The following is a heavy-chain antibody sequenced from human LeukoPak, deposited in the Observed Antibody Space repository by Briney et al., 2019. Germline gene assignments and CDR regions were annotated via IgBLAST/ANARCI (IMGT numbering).Heavy chain of an antibody. J-gene: IGHJ2*01. D-gene: IGHD3-16*02. CDR3: ARVPTFEGIIVQNYWYFDL. V-gene: IGHV1-46*01. Sequence: GASVKVSYKASRYTFTSNYMLWVRQAPGQGLEWLGIINPSGGSTSYAQKFQGRVTITADGSTNTDYMELTSLRYEDTAVYYCARVPTFEGIIVQNYWYFDLWGRGTLVTVSS. CDR1: RYTFTSNY. CDR2: INPSGGST.